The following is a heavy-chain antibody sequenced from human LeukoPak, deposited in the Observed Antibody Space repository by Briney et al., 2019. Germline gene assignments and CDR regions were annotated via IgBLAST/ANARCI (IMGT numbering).Heavy chain of an antibody. CDR2: IWYDGSNK. Sequence: PGGSLRLSCAASGFTFSSYGMHWVRQAPGKGLEWVADIWYDGSNKYYADSVKGRFTISRDNSKNTLYLQMNSLRAEDTAVYYCARTQPSIAARHSYYYYGMDVWGQGTTVTVSS. V-gene: IGHV3-33*01. J-gene: IGHJ6*02. D-gene: IGHD6-6*01. CDR1: GFTFSSYG. CDR3: ARTQPSIAARHSYYYYGMDV.